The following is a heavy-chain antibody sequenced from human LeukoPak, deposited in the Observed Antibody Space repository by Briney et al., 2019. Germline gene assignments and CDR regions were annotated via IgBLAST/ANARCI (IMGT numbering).Heavy chain of an antibody. CDR2: INAGNGNT. J-gene: IGHJ4*02. CDR3: ARDLGGGWYPFDY. D-gene: IGHD6-19*01. V-gene: IGHV1-3*01. CDR1: GYTFTSYA. Sequence: GASVKVSCKASGYTFTSYAMHWVRQAPGQRLEWMGWINAGNGNTKYSQKFQGRVTITRDTSASTAYMELSSLRSEETAVYYCARDLGGGWYPFDYWGQGTLVTVSS.